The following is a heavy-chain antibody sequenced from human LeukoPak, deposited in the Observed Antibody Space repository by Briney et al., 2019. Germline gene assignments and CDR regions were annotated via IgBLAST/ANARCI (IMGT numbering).Heavy chain of an antibody. CDR1: GFTFIGYG. J-gene: IGHJ4*02. CDR3: ARYIPRYDGRAYYPDY. D-gene: IGHD3-22*01. Sequence: PGWSLRLSCASSGFTFIGYGMHWVRQAPCKGLEGVAVRWYDGSNDDYADHVKGRFTIYRDNSKSQLYLKMNRLRAEDTDIYYCARYIPRYDGRAYYPDYWGQGTLVTVSS. V-gene: IGHV3-33*01. CDR2: RWYDGSND.